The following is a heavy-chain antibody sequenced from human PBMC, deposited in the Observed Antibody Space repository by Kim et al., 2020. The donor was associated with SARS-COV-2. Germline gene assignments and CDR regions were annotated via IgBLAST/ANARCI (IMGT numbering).Heavy chain of an antibody. CDR3: SNSLQNRSCTPTNCFDI. J-gene: IGHJ3*02. D-gene: IGHD2-8*01. CDR2: ISASDPSP. CDR1: GFTFSTYT. Sequence: GGSLRLSCAASGFTFSTYTMSWVRQAPGKGLEWVSSISASDPSPYYADCVKGRFTVSRDNSRNMLYLQMNGLRAEDTAVYYCSNSLQNRSCTPTNCFDI. V-gene: IGHV3-23*01.